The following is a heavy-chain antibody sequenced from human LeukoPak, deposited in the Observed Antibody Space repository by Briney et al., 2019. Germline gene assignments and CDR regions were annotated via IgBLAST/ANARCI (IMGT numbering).Heavy chain of an antibody. D-gene: IGHD5-12*01. CDR1: GYTFTSYA. J-gene: IGHJ4*02. CDR3: AREGKYGGYVIDY. Sequence: ASVKVSCKASGYTFTSYAMHWVRQAPGQRLEWMGWINAGNGNTKYSQECQGRVTITGDPSASTAYMELSSLRSEDMAVYYCAREGKYGGYVIDYWGQGTLVTVSS. CDR2: INAGNGNT. V-gene: IGHV1-3*03.